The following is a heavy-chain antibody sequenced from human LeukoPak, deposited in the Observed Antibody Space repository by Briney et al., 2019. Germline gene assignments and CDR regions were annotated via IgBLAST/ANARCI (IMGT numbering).Heavy chain of an antibody. D-gene: IGHD6-13*01. Sequence: PSETLSLTCTVSGGAISSYYWSWIRQPAGKGLEWIGRIYSTGSTNYNPSLKSRVTMSVDTSKNQFSLRLRSVTAADTAVYYCARQIASAGTAGFDFWGQGALVTVSS. J-gene: IGHJ4*02. CDR2: IYSTGST. V-gene: IGHV4-4*07. CDR1: GGAISSYY. CDR3: ARQIASAGTAGFDF.